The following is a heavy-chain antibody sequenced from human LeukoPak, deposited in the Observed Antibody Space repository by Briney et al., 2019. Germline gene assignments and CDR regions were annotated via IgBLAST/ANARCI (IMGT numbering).Heavy chain of an antibody. CDR2: INPNSGGT. CDR3: ARDSCSGGSCYPYYFDS. D-gene: IGHD2-15*01. CDR1: GYTFTGYY. V-gene: IGHV1-2*02. Sequence: EASVKVSCKASGYTFTGYYMHWVRQAPGQELEWMGWINPNSGGTNYAQKFQGRVTMTRDTSISTAYMELGRLRSDSTAVYYCARDSCSGGSCYPYYFDSWGQGTLVTVSS. J-gene: IGHJ4*02.